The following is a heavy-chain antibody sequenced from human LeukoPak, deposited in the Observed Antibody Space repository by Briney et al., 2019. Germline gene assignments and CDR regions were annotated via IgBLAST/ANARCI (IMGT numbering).Heavy chain of an antibody. J-gene: IGHJ2*01. CDR1: GDSISNYY. Sequence: SETLSLTCTVSGDSISNYYWSWIRQPPGKGLEWIGYIYYSGSTNSNPSLKSRVTISIDTSKNQVSLKLRSVTAADTAVYYCARPLGNGFSYWYFDLWGRGTLVTVSP. CDR3: ARPLGNGFSYWYFDL. D-gene: IGHD5-24*01. CDR2: IYYSGST. V-gene: IGHV4-59*08.